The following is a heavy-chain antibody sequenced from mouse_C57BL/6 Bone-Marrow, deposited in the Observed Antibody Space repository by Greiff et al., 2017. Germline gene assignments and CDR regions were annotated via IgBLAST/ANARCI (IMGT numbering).Heavy chain of an antibody. D-gene: IGHD2-5*01. Sequence: QVQLKQSGAELARPGASVKLSCKASGYTFTSYGISWVKQRTGQGLEWIGEIYPRSGNTYYNEKFKGKATRTADKSSSTAYMELRSLTSEDSAVYFCASCYYSNFDYWGQGTTLTVSS. CDR1: GYTFTSYG. J-gene: IGHJ2*01. CDR3: ASCYYSNFDY. V-gene: IGHV1-81*01. CDR2: IYPRSGNT.